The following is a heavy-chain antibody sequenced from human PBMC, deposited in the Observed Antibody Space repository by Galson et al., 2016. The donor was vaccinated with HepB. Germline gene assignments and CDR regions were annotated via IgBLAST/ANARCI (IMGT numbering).Heavy chain of an antibody. V-gene: IGHV3-11*03. CDR3: ARARGYTFTYGGGYHYGMDV. Sequence: SLRLSCAASGFTFSDYFMAWIRQAPGKGLEWVASISSGSSYLNYADSVKGRFTIPRDNAKNSVYLQMNILRAKDTAFYHCARARGYTFTYGGGYHYGMDVWGQGTTVTVSS. J-gene: IGHJ6*02. D-gene: IGHD5-18*01. CDR2: ISSGSSYL. CDR1: GFTFSDYF.